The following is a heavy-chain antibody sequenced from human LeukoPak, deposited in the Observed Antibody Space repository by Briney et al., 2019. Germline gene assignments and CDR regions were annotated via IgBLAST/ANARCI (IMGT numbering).Heavy chain of an antibody. Sequence: PSETLSLTCTVSGYSISSGNYWDWIRQPPGKGLEWIGSIYHSGSTYYNPSLKSRVTISVDTSKNQFSLKLSSVTAADTAVYYCAKRYCSSTTCYDDRGAFDYWGQGTLVTGSS. CDR2: IYHSGST. V-gene: IGHV4-38-2*02. D-gene: IGHD2-2*01. CDR1: GYSISSGNY. CDR3: AKRYCSSTTCYDDRGAFDY. J-gene: IGHJ4*02.